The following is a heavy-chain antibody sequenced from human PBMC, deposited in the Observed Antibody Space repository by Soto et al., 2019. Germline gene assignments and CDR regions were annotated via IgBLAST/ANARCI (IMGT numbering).Heavy chain of an antibody. D-gene: IGHD1-26*01. CDR1: GGSISSGGYY. V-gene: IGHV4-31*03. Sequence: QVQLQESGPGLVKPSQTLSLTCTVSGGSISSGGYYWSWIRQHPGKGLEWIGYIYYSGSTYYNPSLKSRVTLSVDPSKNQFSLKLSSVTAADTAVYYCARDSCGSYPTFDYWGQGTLVTVSS. CDR2: IYYSGST. J-gene: IGHJ4*02. CDR3: ARDSCGSYPTFDY.